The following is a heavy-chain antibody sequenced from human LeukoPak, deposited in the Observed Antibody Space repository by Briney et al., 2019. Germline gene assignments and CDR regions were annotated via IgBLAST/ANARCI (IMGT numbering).Heavy chain of an antibody. J-gene: IGHJ6*03. V-gene: IGHV3-23*01. CDR2: ISGSGGYT. CDR1: GFTFSSYA. D-gene: IGHD3-16*01. CDR3: VRWGITADNYYYYYMDV. Sequence: QLGGSLRLSCAASGFTFSSYAMSWVRQAPGKGLEWVSGISGSGGYTYYADSVKGRFTISRDNSKNTLYLQMNSLRAEDTAVYYCVRWGITADNYYYYYMDVWGKGTTVTVSS.